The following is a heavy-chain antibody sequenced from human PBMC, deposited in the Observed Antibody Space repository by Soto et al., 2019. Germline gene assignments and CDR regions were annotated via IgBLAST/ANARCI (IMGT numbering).Heavy chain of an antibody. V-gene: IGHV4-30-2*01. CDR3: ARGATSYVSGHHSQLGFYYHALDV. CDR1: GGSFSTGGYS. CDR2: VYRSGTT. Sequence: QLQLQESGSGLVKPSQTLSLTCAVSGGSFSTGGYSWSWIRQPPGKGLEWVGYVYRSGTTYYNPSVEGRLSISVDRSKTQISLRLSSVTAADTAVYYCARGATSYVSGHHSQLGFYYHALDVWGQGATVTVS. J-gene: IGHJ6*02. D-gene: IGHD3-10*01.